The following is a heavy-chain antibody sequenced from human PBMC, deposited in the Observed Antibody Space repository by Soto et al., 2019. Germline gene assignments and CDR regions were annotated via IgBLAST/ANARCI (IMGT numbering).Heavy chain of an antibody. CDR2: IYVTGAV. V-gene: IGHV4-30-4*08. CDR3: ARLRIATNNYKWFDP. J-gene: IGHJ5*02. CDR1: GAALNSGNYY. Sequence: TLSLTCSVSGAALNSGNYYWSWIRQVPGKGLEWIGHIYVTGAVDYNPSLRDRIAISQDTSERQFSLNLRLVTAADTAVYYCARLRIATNNYKWFDPWGQGTLVTVSS. D-gene: IGHD2-21*01.